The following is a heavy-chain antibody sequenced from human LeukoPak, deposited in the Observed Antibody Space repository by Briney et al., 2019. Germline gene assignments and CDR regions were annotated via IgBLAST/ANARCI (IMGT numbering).Heavy chain of an antibody. CDR3: ARDKSRARGVLYNWFDP. D-gene: IGHD3-10*01. Sequence: SETLSLTCTVSGGSISSGGYYWSWIRQHPGKGLEWTGYIYYSGSTYYNPSLKSRVTISVDTSKNQFSLKLSSVTAADTAVYYCARDKSRARGVLYNWFDPWGQGTLVTVSS. V-gene: IGHV4-31*03. CDR2: IYYSGST. J-gene: IGHJ5*02. CDR1: GGSISSGGYY.